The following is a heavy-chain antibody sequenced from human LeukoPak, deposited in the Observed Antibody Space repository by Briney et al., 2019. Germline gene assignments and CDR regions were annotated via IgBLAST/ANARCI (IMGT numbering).Heavy chain of an antibody. V-gene: IGHV4-39*07. Sequence: SETLSLTCSVSGDSVSSNSYYWGWIRQPPGKGLEWIGEINHSGSTNYNPSLKSRVTISVDTSKNQFSLKLSSVTAADTAVYYCARGWALTGYDDYWGQGTLVTVSS. CDR1: GDSVSSNSYY. D-gene: IGHD3-9*01. J-gene: IGHJ4*02. CDR2: INHSGST. CDR3: ARGWALTGYDDY.